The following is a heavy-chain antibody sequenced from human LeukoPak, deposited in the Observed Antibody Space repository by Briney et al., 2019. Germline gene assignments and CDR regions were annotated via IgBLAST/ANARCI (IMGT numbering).Heavy chain of an antibody. CDR1: GYSFTSYW. CDR3: ARTRGPYSSGWYWFDP. V-gene: IGHV5-51*01. D-gene: IGHD6-19*01. Sequence: GESLKISCKGSGYSFTSYWIGWVRQMPGKGLEWMGIIYPGDSDTRYSPSFQGQVTISADKSISTAYLQWSSLKASDTAMYYCARTRGPYSSGWYWFDPWGQGTLVTASS. CDR2: IYPGDSDT. J-gene: IGHJ5*02.